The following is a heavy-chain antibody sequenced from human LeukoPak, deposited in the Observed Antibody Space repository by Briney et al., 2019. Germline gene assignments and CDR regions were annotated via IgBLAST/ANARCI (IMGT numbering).Heavy chain of an antibody. CDR3: AREYSSSSYAFDI. Sequence: PGGSLRLSCAASGFTFSSYSMNWVRQAPGKGLEWVSYISSSSSTIYYADSVKGRFTISRDNSKNTLYLQMNSLRAEDTAVYYCAREYSSSSYAFDIWGQGTMVTVSS. V-gene: IGHV3-48*01. D-gene: IGHD6-6*01. CDR1: GFTFSSYS. J-gene: IGHJ3*02. CDR2: ISSSSSTI.